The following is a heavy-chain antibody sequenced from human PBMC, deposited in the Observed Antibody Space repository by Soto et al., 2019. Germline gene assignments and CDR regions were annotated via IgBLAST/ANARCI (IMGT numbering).Heavy chain of an antibody. CDR2: ISWNSGSI. J-gene: IGHJ4*02. Sequence: GGSLRLSCAASGFTFDDYAMHWVRQAPGKGLEWVSGISWNSGSIGYADSVKGRFTISRDNAKNSLYLQMNSLRAEDTALYYCAKAPQGYCSSTSCYRGLGYFDYWGQGTLVTVSS. CDR1: GFTFDDYA. CDR3: AKAPQGYCSSTSCYRGLGYFDY. V-gene: IGHV3-9*01. D-gene: IGHD2-2*01.